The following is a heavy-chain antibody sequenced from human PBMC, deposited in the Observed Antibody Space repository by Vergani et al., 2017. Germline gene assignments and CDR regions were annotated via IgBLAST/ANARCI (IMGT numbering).Heavy chain of an antibody. Sequence: QITVRESGPTLVKPTQTLTLTCTFSWFSLTTGGEGVGWIRQPPGRALEWLAFVYWNDDERYSPSLKSRVTITKDTSKNEVILTMATMDPVDTATYYCVHRLGYFDWDGAFDVWGPGTMVTVSS. CDR1: WFSLTTGGEG. J-gene: IGHJ3*01. CDR2: VYWNDDE. D-gene: IGHD3-9*01. V-gene: IGHV2-5*01. CDR3: VHRLGYFDWDGAFDV.